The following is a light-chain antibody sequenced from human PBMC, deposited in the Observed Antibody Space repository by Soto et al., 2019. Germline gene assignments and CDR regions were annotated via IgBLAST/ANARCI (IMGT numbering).Light chain of an antibody. V-gene: IGKV3-20*01. CDR3: QQYGSSPWT. CDR1: QSVSSSY. Sequence: DIVLTQSPGTLSLSPGERATLSCRASQSVSSSYLAWYQQKPGQAPRPLIYGASSRAIGIPDRFSGSGSGTDLTLTISRLEPEDFAVYYCQQYGSSPWTFGQGTKVEIK. CDR2: GAS. J-gene: IGKJ1*01.